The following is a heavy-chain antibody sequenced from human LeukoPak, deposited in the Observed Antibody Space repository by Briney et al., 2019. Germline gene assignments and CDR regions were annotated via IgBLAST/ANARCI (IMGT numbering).Heavy chain of an antibody. CDR1: GYTFTSYT. J-gene: IGHJ5*02. CDR3: ARGQYQLLHNWFDP. D-gene: IGHD2-2*01. Sequence: ASVKVSCKASGYTFTSYTMHWVRQAPGQRLEWMGWINTGNGNTKYSQEFQGRVTITRDTSASTAYMELSSLRSEDTAVYYCARGQYQLLHNWFDPWGQGTLVTVSS. V-gene: IGHV1-3*03. CDR2: INTGNGNT.